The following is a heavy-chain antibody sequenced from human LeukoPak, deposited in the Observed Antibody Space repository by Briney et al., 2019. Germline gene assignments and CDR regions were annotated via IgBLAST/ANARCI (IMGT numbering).Heavy chain of an antibody. Sequence: GASVKVSCKASGYTFTSYYMHWVRQAPGQGLEWMGIINPSGGSTSYARKFQGRVTMTRDTSTSTVYMELSSLRSEDTAVYYCARARVGATSWAPVDYWGQGTLVTVSS. V-gene: IGHV1-46*01. CDR1: GYTFTSYY. CDR3: ARARVGATSWAPVDY. CDR2: INPSGGST. D-gene: IGHD1-26*01. J-gene: IGHJ4*02.